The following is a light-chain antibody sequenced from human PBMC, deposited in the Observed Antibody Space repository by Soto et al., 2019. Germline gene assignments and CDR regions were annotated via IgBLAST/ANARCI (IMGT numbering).Light chain of an antibody. CDR3: QQRNEWHLT. V-gene: IGKV3-11*01. CDR2: DAS. J-gene: IGKJ5*01. Sequence: EIVLTQSPVYLSLSPGERATLSCRASQSINRYLAWYQQKPGQAPRLFIYDASNRATGIPARFSGSGSGTDLTLTISSLESEDFAIYYFQQRNEWHLTIGQGTRLEIK. CDR1: QSINRY.